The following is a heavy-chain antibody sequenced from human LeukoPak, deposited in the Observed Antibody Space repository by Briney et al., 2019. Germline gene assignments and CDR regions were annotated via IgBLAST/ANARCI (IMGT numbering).Heavy chain of an antibody. CDR1: GFTFRSYA. J-gene: IGHJ4*02. CDR2: ISGSGGST. D-gene: IGHD3-3*01. V-gene: IGHV3-23*01. Sequence: PGGSLRLSCAASGFTFRSYAMSWVRQAQGKGMEWVSAISGSGGSTYYADSVKGRFTISRDNSKNTLYLQMNSLRAEDTAVYYCAPDFWTYFDYWGQGTLVTVSS. CDR3: APDFWTYFDY.